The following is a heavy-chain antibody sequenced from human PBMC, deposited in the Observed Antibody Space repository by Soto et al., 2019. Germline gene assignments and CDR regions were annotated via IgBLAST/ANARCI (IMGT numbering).Heavy chain of an antibody. Sequence: SETLSLTCTVSGGSVSSGDYFWSWLRQSPGKRLEWIAYTYYSGSTNYNPSLKSRATISVDTSKSQVSLTLTSMTAADAALYYCARSRNSYYYGFDVWGQGTAVTVSS. CDR1: GGSVSSGDYF. J-gene: IGHJ6*02. CDR3: ARSRNSYYYGFDV. V-gene: IGHV4-61*08. CDR2: TYYSGST.